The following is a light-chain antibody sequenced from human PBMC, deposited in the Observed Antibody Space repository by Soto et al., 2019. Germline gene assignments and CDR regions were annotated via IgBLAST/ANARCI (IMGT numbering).Light chain of an antibody. CDR1: QNIGSN. J-gene: IGKJ1*01. CDR3: QQYHNWWT. Sequence: EIVITQSPPTPPVSPGERVTLSFRASQNIGSNLAWYQQKFGQAPRLLIYGASTRVTGIPARISGSGSGTEFTLTITSLQSEDFGVYHCQQYHNWWTFGQGTKVDI. CDR2: GAS. V-gene: IGKV3-15*01.